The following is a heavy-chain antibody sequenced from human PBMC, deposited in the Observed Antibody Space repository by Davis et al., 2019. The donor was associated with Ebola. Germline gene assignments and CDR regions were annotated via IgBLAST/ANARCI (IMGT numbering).Heavy chain of an antibody. J-gene: IGHJ3*02. CDR3: ARDWGPDYRDAFDI. CDR1: GFTFSSYW. Sequence: PGGSLRLSCAASGFTFSSYWMHWVRQAPGKGLVWVSRINSDGSSTSYADSLKGRFTISRDNAKNTMYLQMNSLRAEDTAVYYCARDWGPDYRDAFDIWGQGTMVTVSS. CDR2: INSDGSST. V-gene: IGHV3-74*01. D-gene: IGHD4-11*01.